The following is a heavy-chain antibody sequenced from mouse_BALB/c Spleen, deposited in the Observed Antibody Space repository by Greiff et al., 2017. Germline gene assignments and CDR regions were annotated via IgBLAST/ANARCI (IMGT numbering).Heavy chain of an antibody. CDR3: AYDYFDY. Sequence: QVQLQQPGAELVKPGASVKLSCKASGYTFTSYWMHWVKQRPGQGLEWIGEIDPSDSYTNYNQKFKGKATLTVDKSSSTAYMQLSSLTSEDSAVYYCAYDYFDYWGQGTTLTVSS. V-gene: IGHV1-69*02. CDR2: IDPSDSYT. J-gene: IGHJ2*01. CDR1: GYTFTSYW. D-gene: IGHD2-3*01.